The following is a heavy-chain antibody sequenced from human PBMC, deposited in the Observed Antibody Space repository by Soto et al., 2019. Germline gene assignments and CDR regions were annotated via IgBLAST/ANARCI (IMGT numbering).Heavy chain of an antibody. CDR1: GGSISSSSYY. J-gene: IGHJ4*02. D-gene: IGHD6-19*01. CDR2: IYYSGST. CDR3: ARHGGPIAVAGTSIDY. Sequence: SETLSLTCTVSGGSISSSSYYWGWIRQPPGKGLEWIGSIYYSGSTYYNPSLKSRVTISVDTSKNQFSLKLSSVTAADTAVYYCARHGGPIAVAGTSIDYWGQGTLVTVSS. V-gene: IGHV4-39*01.